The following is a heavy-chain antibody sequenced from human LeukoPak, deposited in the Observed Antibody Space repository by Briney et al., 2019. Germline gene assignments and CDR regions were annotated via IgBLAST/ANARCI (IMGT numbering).Heavy chain of an antibody. Sequence: GGSLRLSCAASGFTFSSYEMNWVRQAPGKGLEWVSYISSSGSTIYYADSVKGRFTISRDNSKNTLYLQMNSLRAEDTAVYYCAKVFGELLKDYWGQGTLVTVSS. J-gene: IGHJ4*02. V-gene: IGHV3-48*03. CDR3: AKVFGELLKDY. D-gene: IGHD3-10*01. CDR1: GFTFSSYE. CDR2: ISSSGSTI.